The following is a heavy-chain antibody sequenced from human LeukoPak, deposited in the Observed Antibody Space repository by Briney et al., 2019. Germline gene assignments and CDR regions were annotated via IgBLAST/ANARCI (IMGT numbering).Heavy chain of an antibody. CDR1: GFTFDDYA. CDR3: AAKGNGYTGIYVFAH. Sequence: GRSLRLSCAASGFTFDDYAMHWVRQAPGKGLEWVSALFASGYAKYADSVKGRFTISRDSSENTLNLQMNSLKPEDTAVYYCAAKGNGYTGIYVFAHWGQGTLVTVSP. V-gene: IGHV3-66*01. J-gene: IGHJ4*02. CDR2: LFASGYA. D-gene: IGHD1-26*01.